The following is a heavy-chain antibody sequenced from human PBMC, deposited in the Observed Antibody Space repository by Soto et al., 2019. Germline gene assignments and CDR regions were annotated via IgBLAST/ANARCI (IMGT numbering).Heavy chain of an antibody. CDR3: ARDHEVAAAVDY. J-gene: IGHJ4*02. Sequence: EVQLVESGGGLVQPGRSLRLSCAASGFTFDDYAMHWVRQAPGKGLEWVSGISWNSGSIGYADSVKGRFTISRDNAKNSLYLQMNSLRAEDTAVYYCARDHEVAAAVDYWGQGTLVTVSS. CDR2: ISWNSGSI. D-gene: IGHD6-13*01. CDR1: GFTFDDYA. V-gene: IGHV3-9*01.